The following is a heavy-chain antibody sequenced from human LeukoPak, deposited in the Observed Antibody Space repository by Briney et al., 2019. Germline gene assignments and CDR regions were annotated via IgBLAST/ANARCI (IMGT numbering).Heavy chain of an antibody. Sequence: VKVSCTASAGTFSSYAISWVRQAPGQGLEWMGRIIPILGIANYAQKFQGRVTITADKSTSTAYMELSSLRSEDTAVYYCATLVVAPTEDAFDIWGQGTMATVSS. J-gene: IGHJ3*02. CDR1: AGTFSSYA. D-gene: IGHD2-15*01. CDR2: IIPILGIA. V-gene: IGHV1-69*10. CDR3: ATLVVAPTEDAFDI.